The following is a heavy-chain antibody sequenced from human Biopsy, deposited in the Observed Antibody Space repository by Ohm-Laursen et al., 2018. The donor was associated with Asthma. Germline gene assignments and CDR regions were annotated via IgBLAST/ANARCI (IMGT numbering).Heavy chain of an antibody. Sequence: GTLSLTCAASGFTFSSYAMSWVRQAPGRGLEWVSSISSSGASTYYADSVKGRFTISRDYSKNTLYLQMHSLRAEDTAVYYCARGDSSNWSHYYFDYWGQGTLVTVSS. V-gene: IGHV3-23*01. CDR2: ISSSGAST. D-gene: IGHD3-22*01. CDR1: GFTFSSYA. CDR3: ARGDSSNWSHYYFDY. J-gene: IGHJ4*02.